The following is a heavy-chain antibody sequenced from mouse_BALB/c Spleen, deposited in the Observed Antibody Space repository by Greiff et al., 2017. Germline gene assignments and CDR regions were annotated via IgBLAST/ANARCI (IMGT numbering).Heavy chain of an antibody. V-gene: IGHV1-54*03. CDR3: ALYYGNFFDY. CDR2: INPGSGGT. Sequence: QVQLQQSGAELVRPGTSVKVSCKASGYAFTNYLIEWVKQRPGQGLEWIGVINPGSGGTNYNEKFKGKATLTADKSSSTAYMQLSSLTSDDSAVYFCALYYGNFFDYWGQGTTLTVSS. CDR1: GYAFTNYL. J-gene: IGHJ2*01. D-gene: IGHD2-1*01.